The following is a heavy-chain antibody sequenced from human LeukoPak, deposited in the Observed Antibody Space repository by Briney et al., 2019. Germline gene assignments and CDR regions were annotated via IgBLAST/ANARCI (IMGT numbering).Heavy chain of an antibody. CDR2: ISSSSTYI. J-gene: IGHJ4*02. Sequence: GGSLRLSCAGSDFTFSSYTMNWVRQAPGKGLEWVSSISSSSTYIYYADSVKGRFTISRDNAKNSLYLQMNSLRAGDTAVYYCARSDGSGSPDYWGQGTLVTVSS. V-gene: IGHV3-21*01. CDR3: ARSDGSGSPDY. D-gene: IGHD3-10*01. CDR1: DFTFSSYT.